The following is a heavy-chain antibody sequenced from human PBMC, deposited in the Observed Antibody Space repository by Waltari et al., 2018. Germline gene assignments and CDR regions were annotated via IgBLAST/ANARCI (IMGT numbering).Heavy chain of an antibody. CDR1: GYTLTELS. V-gene: IGHV1-24*01. D-gene: IGHD5-18*01. J-gene: IGHJ6*02. Sequence: QVQLVQSGAEVKKPGASVKVSCKVSGYTLTELSMHWVRQAPGKGLEWMGGFEPEDGETIYAQKFQGRVTMTEDTSTDTAYMELSSLRSEDTAVDYCATSMNGLFGYSYGYGMDVWGQGTTVTVSS. CDR3: ATSMNGLFGYSYGYGMDV. CDR2: FEPEDGET.